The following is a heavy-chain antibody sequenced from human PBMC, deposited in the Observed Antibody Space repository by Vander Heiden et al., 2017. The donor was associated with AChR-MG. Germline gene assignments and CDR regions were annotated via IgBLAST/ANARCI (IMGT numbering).Heavy chain of an antibody. J-gene: IGHJ3*02. D-gene: IGHD6-6*01. CDR1: GLTFDDYA. CDR3: AKVGRAARKEDAFDI. CDR2: ISWNSGSI. V-gene: IGHV3-9*01. Sequence: EVQLVESGGGLVQPGGSLRLSCAASGLTFDDYAMHWVRQAPGKGLEWVAGISWNSGSIGYADSGKGRFTISRDNAKNSLYLQMNSLRAEDTALYYCAKVGRAARKEDAFDIWGQGTMVTVSS.